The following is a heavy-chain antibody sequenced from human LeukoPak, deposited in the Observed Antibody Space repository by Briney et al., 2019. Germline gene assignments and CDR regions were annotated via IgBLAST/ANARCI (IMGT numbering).Heavy chain of an antibody. CDR3: ARSITSSWYGDFQH. D-gene: IGHD6-13*01. CDR2: IYYSGST. CDR1: GGSMSGYF. J-gene: IGHJ1*01. V-gene: IGHV4-59*01. Sequence: PSETLSLTCTVSGGSMSGYFWNWLRQPPGKGLEWIGYIYYSGSTNYNPSLKSRVTISVDTSKNQFSLKLSSVTAADTAVYYCARSITSSWYGDFQHWGQGTLVTVSS.